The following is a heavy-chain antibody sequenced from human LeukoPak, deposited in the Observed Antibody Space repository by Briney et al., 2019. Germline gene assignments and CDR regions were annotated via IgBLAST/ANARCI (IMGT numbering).Heavy chain of an antibody. Sequence: GGSLRLSCAASGFTFSSYGMHWVRQAPGKGLEWVAFIRYDGSNKYYADSVKGRFTISRDNSKNTLYLQMNSLRAEDTAVYYCAKDRVYDYVWGSYPIDFDYWGQGTLVSVSS. CDR3: AKDRVYDYVWGSYPIDFDY. CDR1: GFTFSSYG. V-gene: IGHV3-30*02. CDR2: IRYDGSNK. D-gene: IGHD3-16*02. J-gene: IGHJ4*02.